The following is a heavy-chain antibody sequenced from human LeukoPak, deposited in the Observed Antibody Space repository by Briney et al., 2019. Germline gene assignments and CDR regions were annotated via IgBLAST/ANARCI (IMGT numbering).Heavy chain of an antibody. Sequence: PSETLSLPCIVSGGSISSYYWSWIRQPPGKDLEWIGYIYYSGSTNYNPSLKSRVTISVDTSRNQFSLKLSSVTAADTAVYYCPRHPEYYDILTGFRYYFDYWGPGTLVTVSS. CDR2: IYYSGST. CDR1: GGSISSYY. D-gene: IGHD3-9*01. J-gene: IGHJ4*02. CDR3: PRHPEYYDILTGFRYYFDY. V-gene: IGHV4-59*01.